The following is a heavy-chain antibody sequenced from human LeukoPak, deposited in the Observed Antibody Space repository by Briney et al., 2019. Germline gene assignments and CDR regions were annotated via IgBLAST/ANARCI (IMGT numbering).Heavy chain of an antibody. D-gene: IGHD2-15*01. J-gene: IGHJ4*02. V-gene: IGHV3-15*01. CDR2: IKSKTDGRTT. CDR1: GFTFSNAW. Sequence: GGSLRLSCAASGFTFSNAWMSWVRQAPGKGLEWVGRIKSKTDGRTTDYAAPVKGRFTISRDDSKNTLYLQMNSLKTEDTAVCYCTTVYCSGGSCYFLDYWGQGTLVTVS. CDR3: TTVYCSGGSCYFLDY.